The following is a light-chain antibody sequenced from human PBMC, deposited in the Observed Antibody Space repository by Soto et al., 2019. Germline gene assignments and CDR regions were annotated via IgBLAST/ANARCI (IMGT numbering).Light chain of an antibody. CDR3: QQSYSAPPLT. V-gene: IGKV1-39*01. J-gene: IGKJ4*01. CDR2: AAS. Sequence: DIQMTQSPSSLSASVGDRVTITCRASQNIDNYLNWYQHKAGKAPKLLIYAASNLQSGVPSRFSGSGSGTDFSLTISSLQPEDFGTYYCQQSYSAPPLTFGAGTKVDIK. CDR1: QNIDNY.